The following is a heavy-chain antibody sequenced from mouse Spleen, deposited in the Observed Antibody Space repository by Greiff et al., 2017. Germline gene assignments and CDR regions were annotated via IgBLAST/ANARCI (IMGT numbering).Heavy chain of an antibody. D-gene: IGHD2-4*01. CDR1: GYTFTDYN. CDR2: INPNNGGT. CDR3: ARSTMITTGAWFAY. V-gene: IGHV1-22*01. J-gene: IGHJ3*01. Sequence: VQLQQSGPELVKPGASVKMSCTASGYTFTDYNMHWVKQSHGKSLEWIGYINPNNGGTSYNQKFKGKATLTVNKSSSTAYMELRSLTSEDSAVYYCARSTMITTGAWFAYWGQGTLVTVSA.